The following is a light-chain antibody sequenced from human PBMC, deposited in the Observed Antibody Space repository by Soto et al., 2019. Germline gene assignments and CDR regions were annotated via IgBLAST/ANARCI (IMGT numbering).Light chain of an antibody. CDR2: AAS. J-gene: IGKJ4*01. CDR1: QGLGTN. V-gene: IGKV3-15*01. CDR3: QKYNSAPLT. Sequence: EVVTTQSPATLSVSPGERATLSCRASQGLGTNLAWYQQKPGQAPRLLIYAASTRATGVPGRFSGSGSGTEFTLTISSLQPEDVATYYCQKYNSAPLTFGGVTKVDIK.